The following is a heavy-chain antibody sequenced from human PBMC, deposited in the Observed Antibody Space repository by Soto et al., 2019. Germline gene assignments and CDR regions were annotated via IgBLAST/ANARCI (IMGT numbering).Heavy chain of an antibody. D-gene: IGHD1-7*01. CDR2: IIGNSAEI. CDR1: GFIFSTYA. Sequence: GGSLRLSCEASGFIFSTYAMSWVRQAPGKGLEWVAGIIGNSAEIRYADSVKGRFTISRDNSKKTLFLQMFSLRAEDTAVYYCARVRGTYNWNYAWFDPWGQGTLVTVSS. CDR3: ARVRGTYNWNYAWFDP. V-gene: IGHV3-23*01. J-gene: IGHJ5*02.